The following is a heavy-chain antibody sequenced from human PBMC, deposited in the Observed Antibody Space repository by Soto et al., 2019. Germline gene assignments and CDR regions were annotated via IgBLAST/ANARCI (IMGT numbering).Heavy chain of an antibody. V-gene: IGHV1-3*01. J-gene: IGHJ4*02. Sequence: QVQLVQSGPEVKKPGTSVILSCKASGYTFSKYALQWVRQALGQRLEWMGWINAGNGNTKYSENFQGRLTITRDTSANTAYMDLRGLTSEDTAVYYGARGIWVATTASYYFDSWGQGTQVTVSA. CDR3: ARGIWVATTASYYFDS. CDR2: INAGNGNT. CDR1: GYTFSKYA. D-gene: IGHD5-12*01.